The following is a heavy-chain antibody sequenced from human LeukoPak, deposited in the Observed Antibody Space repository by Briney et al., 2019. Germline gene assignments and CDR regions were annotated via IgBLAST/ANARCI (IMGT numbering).Heavy chain of an antibody. CDR1: GYTFTSYG. Sequence: ASVKVSCKASGYTFTSYGISWVRQAPGQGLEWMGWISAYNGNTNYAQKLQGRVTMTTDTSTSTAYMELRSLRSDDTAVYYCARGSYCSSTSCYTGYVDYWGQGTLVTVSS. CDR3: ARGSYCSSTSCYTGYVDY. CDR2: ISAYNGNT. D-gene: IGHD2-2*02. V-gene: IGHV1-18*01. J-gene: IGHJ4*02.